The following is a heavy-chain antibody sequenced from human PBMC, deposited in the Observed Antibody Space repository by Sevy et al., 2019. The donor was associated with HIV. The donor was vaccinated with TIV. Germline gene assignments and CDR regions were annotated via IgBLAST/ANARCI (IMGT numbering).Heavy chain of an antibody. J-gene: IGHJ4*02. D-gene: IGHD5-18*01. CDR2: IYYSGST. V-gene: IGHV4-39*01. Sequence: SETLSLTCTVSGGSISSSSYYWGWIRQPPGKGLEWIGSIYYSGSTYYNPSLKSRVTISVDTSKNQFSLKLSSVTAAGTDLYYCASLSHVDTAMAEYYFDYWGQGTTVTVS. CDR1: GGSISSSSYY. CDR3: ASLSHVDTAMAEYYFDY.